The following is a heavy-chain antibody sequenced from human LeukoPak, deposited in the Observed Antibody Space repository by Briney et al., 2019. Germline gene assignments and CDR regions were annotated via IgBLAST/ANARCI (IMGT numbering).Heavy chain of an antibody. Sequence: GGSLRLSCAASGFTFSSYSMNWVRQAPGKGLEWVSSISSSSSYIYYADSVKGRFTISRDNAKNSLYLQMNSLRAEDTAVYYCARVGYSGFDEFFFDYWGQGTLVTVYS. J-gene: IGHJ4*02. CDR1: GFTFSSYS. V-gene: IGHV3-21*01. D-gene: IGHD5-12*01. CDR3: ARVGYSGFDEFFFDY. CDR2: ISSSSSYI.